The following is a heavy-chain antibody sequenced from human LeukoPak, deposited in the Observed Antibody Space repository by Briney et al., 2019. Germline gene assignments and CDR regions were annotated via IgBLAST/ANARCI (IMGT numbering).Heavy chain of an antibody. CDR1: GGSFSGYY. Sequence: PSETLSLTCAVYGGSFSGYYWSWIRQPPGKGLEWLGEINHSGSTNYNPSLKSRVTISVDTSKNQFSLKLSSVTAADTAVYSCARTRWYRPDAFDIWGQGTMVTVSS. J-gene: IGHJ3*02. D-gene: IGHD4-23*01. V-gene: IGHV4-34*01. CDR2: INHSGST. CDR3: ARTRWYRPDAFDI.